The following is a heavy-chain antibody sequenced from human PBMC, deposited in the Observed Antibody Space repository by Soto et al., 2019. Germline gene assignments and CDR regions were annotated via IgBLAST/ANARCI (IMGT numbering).Heavy chain of an antibody. V-gene: IGHV4-39*01. CDR2: IYYSGST. D-gene: IGHD1-26*01. CDR3: ARQATTTWSY. CDR1: GGSISSATYY. J-gene: IGHJ4*02. Sequence: QLEMQASGPGLVRPSETLSLTCSVSGGSISSATYYWGWIRQPPGKGLEWVGSIYYSGSTYYSPSLRXXVXIXXAPPMNQFSLKLPSVSAADTAMYYCARQATTTWSYWGQGTLVTVSS.